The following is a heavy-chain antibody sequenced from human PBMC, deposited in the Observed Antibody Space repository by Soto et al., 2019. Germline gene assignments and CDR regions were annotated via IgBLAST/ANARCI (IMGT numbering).Heavy chain of an antibody. CDR2: INYSGST. D-gene: IGHD6-13*01. Sequence: AETPSLTCAVFGGSFCGYDWSGIRQPPGKGLEWIGRINYSGSTNYNPSLKSRVTISVDTSKNQFSLKLSSVTAADTAVYYCAKEYSSSWLNWFDPWGQGTLVTVSS. CDR3: AKEYSSSWLNWFDP. CDR1: GGSFCGYD. V-gene: IGHV4-34*01. J-gene: IGHJ5*02.